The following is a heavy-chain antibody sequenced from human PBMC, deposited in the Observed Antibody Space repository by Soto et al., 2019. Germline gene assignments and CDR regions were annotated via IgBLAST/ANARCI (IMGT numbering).Heavy chain of an antibody. CDR1: GGSFSGHS. V-gene: IGHV4-34*01. Sequence: SETLSLTCAVYGGSFSGHSWTWIRQSPGKGLEWIGDINHSGRVNYSPSLKSRVTISLDTSKNQFSLTLSAMTAADTAMYYCSTRAYDTNGYYRFDPWGQGTPVTVSS. D-gene: IGHD3-22*01. CDR3: STRAYDTNGYYRFDP. J-gene: IGHJ5*01. CDR2: INHSGRV.